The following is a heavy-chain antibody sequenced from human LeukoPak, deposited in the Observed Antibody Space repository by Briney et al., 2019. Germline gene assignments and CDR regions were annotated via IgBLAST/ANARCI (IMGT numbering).Heavy chain of an antibody. J-gene: IGHJ4*02. CDR1: GYSFTSYW. CDR3: ARRFYPDSTGYSLDC. CDR2: IYPGDSDT. D-gene: IGHD3-22*01. Sequence: GESLKISCQGSGYSFTSYWIGWVRQMPGKGLEWMGIIYPGDSDTRYSPSFEGQVTISADKSINTAYLQWSRLKASDTAMYYCARRFYPDSTGYSLDCWGQGTLVTVSS. V-gene: IGHV5-51*01.